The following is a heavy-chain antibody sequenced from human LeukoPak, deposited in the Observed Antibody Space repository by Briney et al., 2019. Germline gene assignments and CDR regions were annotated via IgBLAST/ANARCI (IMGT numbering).Heavy chain of an antibody. J-gene: IGHJ6*02. CDR3: ARSYDGRGYFYDGMDV. D-gene: IGHD3-22*01. CDR1: GGSISTYY. CDR2: IYYTGTT. V-gene: IGHV4-59*12. Sequence: SETLSLTCTVSGGSISTYYWSWLRQPPGKGLEWIAFIYYTGTTDYNPSLKSRVTITLDTSKNQFSLKLNSVTAADTAVYYGARSYDGRGYFYDGMDVWGQGTTVTVSS.